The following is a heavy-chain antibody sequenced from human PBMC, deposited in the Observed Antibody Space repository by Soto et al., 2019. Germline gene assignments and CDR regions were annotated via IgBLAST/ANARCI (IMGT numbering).Heavy chain of an antibody. CDR3: TRRHGDPQSYCYYYYMDV. J-gene: IGHJ6*03. V-gene: IGHV4-59*08. Sequence: QVQLQESGPGLVKPSETLSLTCTVSGGSISSYYWSWIRQPPGKGLEWIGYIYYSGSTNYNPSLKSRVTISVDTSKNQFSLKLSSVTAADTAVYYCTRRHGDPQSYCYYYYMDVWGKGTTVTVSS. CDR1: GGSISSYY. D-gene: IGHD4-17*01. CDR2: IYYSGST.